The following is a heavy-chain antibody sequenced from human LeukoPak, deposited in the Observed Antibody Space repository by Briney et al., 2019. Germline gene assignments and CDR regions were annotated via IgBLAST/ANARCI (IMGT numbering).Heavy chain of an antibody. V-gene: IGHV4-39*01. CDR3: AKHYMGSSYNRALDY. D-gene: IGHD3-10*01. CDR1: GGSISISTYY. J-gene: IGHJ4*02. CDR2: IHYNGYT. Sequence: SETLSLTCTVSGGSISISTYYWGWIRQPPGKGLEWIGSIHYNGYTYYNPSLESRVTISVDTSKNQFSLKLRSVTAADTAIYYCAKHYMGSSYNRALDYWGQGTLVTVSS.